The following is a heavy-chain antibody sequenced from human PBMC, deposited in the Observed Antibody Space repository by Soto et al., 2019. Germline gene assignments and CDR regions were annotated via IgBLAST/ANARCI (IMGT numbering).Heavy chain of an antibody. CDR2: INHSGST. CDR1: GGSFSGYY. Sequence: NPSETLSLTCAVYGGSFSGYYWSWIRQPPGKGLEWIGEINHSGSTNYNPSLKSRVTISVDTSKNQFSLKLSSVTAADTAVYYCALSTVVTQVIDYWGQGTLVTVSS. J-gene: IGHJ4*02. V-gene: IGHV4-34*01. D-gene: IGHD4-17*01. CDR3: ALSTVVTQVIDY.